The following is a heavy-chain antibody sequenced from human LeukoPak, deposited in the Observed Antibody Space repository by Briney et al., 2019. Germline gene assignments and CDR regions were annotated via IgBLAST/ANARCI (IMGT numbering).Heavy chain of an antibody. CDR1: GFTFSSYE. Sequence: PGGSLRLSCAASGFTFSSYEMNWVRQAPGKGLEWVSYISSSGSTIYYADSVKGRFTISRNNAKKSLFLQMNSLRAEDTAVYYCARDGRGDYCSGGNCLMFDPWGQGTLVTVSS. J-gene: IGHJ5*02. CDR3: ARDGRGDYCSGGNCLMFDP. D-gene: IGHD2-15*01. V-gene: IGHV3-48*03. CDR2: ISSSGSTI.